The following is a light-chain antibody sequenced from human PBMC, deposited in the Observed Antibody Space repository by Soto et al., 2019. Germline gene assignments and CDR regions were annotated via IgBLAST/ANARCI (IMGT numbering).Light chain of an antibody. Sequence: DIQMTQSPSTLSASVGDRVTITCRVSHRFNNWLAWYQQKPGKAPKVLIYKASSLKSGVTSRFSGSGSGTEFTLIISSLQPDDFATYYCQQYNSYSITFGQGTRLESK. CDR3: QQYNSYSIT. V-gene: IGKV1-5*03. CDR1: HRFNNW. J-gene: IGKJ5*01. CDR2: KAS.